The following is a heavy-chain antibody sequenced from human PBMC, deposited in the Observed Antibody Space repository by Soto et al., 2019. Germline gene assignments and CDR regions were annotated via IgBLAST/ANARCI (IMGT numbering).Heavy chain of an antibody. D-gene: IGHD1-1*01. CDR2: VKTDGST. CDR1: GITFSSYW. CDR3: ARGIPGHYAFEV. Sequence: EVQLEESGGDLVQPGGSLRLSCAASGITFSSYWMHWVRQAPGKGLVWVSRVKTDGSTYYADSVKGRFTIFRDNAKNTLYLQMNSLTVEDTAVYYCARGIPGHYAFEVWGQGTMVTVSS. V-gene: IGHV3-74*02. J-gene: IGHJ3*01.